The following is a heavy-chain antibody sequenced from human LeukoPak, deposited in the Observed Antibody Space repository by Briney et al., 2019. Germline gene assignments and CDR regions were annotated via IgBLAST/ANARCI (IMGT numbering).Heavy chain of an antibody. Sequence: PSETLSLTCTVSGGSISSSSYYWGWIRQPPGKGLEWIGSIYYSGSTYYNPSLKSRVTISVDTSKNQFSLKLSSVTAADTAVYYCARHLRTLGYCSGGSCYSPWFDPWGQGTLVTVSS. D-gene: IGHD2-15*01. CDR1: GGSISSSSYY. J-gene: IGHJ5*02. V-gene: IGHV4-39*01. CDR2: IYYSGST. CDR3: ARHLRTLGYCSGGSCYSPWFDP.